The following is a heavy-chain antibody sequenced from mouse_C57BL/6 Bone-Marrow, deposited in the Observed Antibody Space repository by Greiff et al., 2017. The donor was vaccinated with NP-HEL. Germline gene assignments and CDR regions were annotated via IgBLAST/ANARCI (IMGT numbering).Heavy chain of an antibody. CDR3: ALWDRRYFDV. Sequence: QVQLKQSGAELARPGASVKLSCKASGYTFTSYGISWVKQRTGQGLEWIGEIYPRSGNTYYNEKFKGKATLTADKSSSTAYIELRSLTSEDSAVYFCALWDRRYFDVWGTGTTVTVSS. CDR1: GYTFTSYG. CDR2: IYPRSGNT. V-gene: IGHV1-81*01. D-gene: IGHD3-3*01. J-gene: IGHJ1*03.